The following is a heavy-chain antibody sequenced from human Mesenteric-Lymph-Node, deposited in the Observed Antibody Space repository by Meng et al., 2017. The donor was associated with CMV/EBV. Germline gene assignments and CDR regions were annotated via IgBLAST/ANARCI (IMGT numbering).Heavy chain of an antibody. CDR1: FSSFV. CDR2: VSSDGGET. Sequence: FSSFVMHWVRQAPGEGLEYVSSVSSDGGETCYADDVKVRLPISRDNSKNTLYLQVGSLRAEDMAVYYCARGRERSGYVDPGVSGYLDSWGQGTLVTVSS. D-gene: IGHD5-12*01. CDR3: ARGRERSGYVDPGVSGYLDS. V-gene: IGHV3-64*02. J-gene: IGHJ4*02.